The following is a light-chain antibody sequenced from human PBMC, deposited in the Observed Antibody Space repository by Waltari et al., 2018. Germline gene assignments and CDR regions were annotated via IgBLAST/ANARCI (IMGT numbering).Light chain of an antibody. Sequence: DIQMTQSPSSLSASVGDRVTITCRASQTISSWLAWDQQKPGKAPKLLIYKASTLESGVPSRFSGSGSGTEFTLTISSLQPGDFATYYCQQFNSFPWTFGHGTKVEIK. J-gene: IGKJ1*01. V-gene: IGKV1-5*03. CDR2: KAS. CDR3: QQFNSFPWT. CDR1: QTISSW.